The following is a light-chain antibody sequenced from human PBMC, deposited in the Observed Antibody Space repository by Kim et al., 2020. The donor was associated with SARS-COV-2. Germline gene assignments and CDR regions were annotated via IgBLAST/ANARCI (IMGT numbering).Light chain of an antibody. Sequence: EIVLTQSPGTLSLSPGERATLSCRTSQSVCSHCLAWYQQKPGQAPRLLIYSVSNRATGIPDRFSGSGSGTDFTLTISRLEPEDFAVYYRPQVGIPPPHPFCQGTKLEI. CDR2: SVS. J-gene: IGKJ2*01. CDR1: QSVCSHC. V-gene: IGKV3-20*01. CDR3: PQVGIPPPHP.